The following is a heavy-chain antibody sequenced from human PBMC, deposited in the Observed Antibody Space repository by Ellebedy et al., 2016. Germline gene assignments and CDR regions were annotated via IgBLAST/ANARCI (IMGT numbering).Heavy chain of an antibody. D-gene: IGHD6-13*01. CDR3: ARDLAAAGSRHFDY. Sequence: GGSLRLXXAASGFTFSSYSMNWVRQAPGKGLEWVSSISSSSSYIYYADSVKGRFTISRDNAKNSLYLQMNSLRAEDTAVYYCARDLAAAGSRHFDYWGQGTLVTVSS. J-gene: IGHJ4*02. CDR1: GFTFSSYS. CDR2: ISSSSSYI. V-gene: IGHV3-21*01.